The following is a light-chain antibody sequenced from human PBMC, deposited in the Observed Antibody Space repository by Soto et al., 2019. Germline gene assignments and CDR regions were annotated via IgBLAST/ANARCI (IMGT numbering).Light chain of an antibody. V-gene: IGKV3-20*01. Sequence: EIVLTQSPDTLSLSPGESATLSCGASQSVSSTYLAWYQQKPGQAPRLLIYGASNRATGIPDRFSGSGSGTDFTLTISRLEPEDFAVFYCQEYDDSITFGQGTRLEIE. J-gene: IGKJ5*01. CDR2: GAS. CDR1: QSVSSTY. CDR3: QEYDDSIT.